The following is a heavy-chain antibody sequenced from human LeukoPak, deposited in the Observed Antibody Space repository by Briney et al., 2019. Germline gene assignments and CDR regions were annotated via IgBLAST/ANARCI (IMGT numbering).Heavy chain of an antibody. V-gene: IGHV4-39*01. Sequence: SETLSLTCTVSGGSISSSSYYWGWIRQPPGKGLEWIESIYYSGSTYYTPSLKSRVTISVDTSKNQFSLKLSSVTAADTAVHYCASYCNSTSCHTRRAFDIWGQGTMVTVSS. CDR2: IYYSGST. CDR3: ASYCNSTSCHTRRAFDI. J-gene: IGHJ3*02. D-gene: IGHD2-2*02. CDR1: GGSISSSSYY.